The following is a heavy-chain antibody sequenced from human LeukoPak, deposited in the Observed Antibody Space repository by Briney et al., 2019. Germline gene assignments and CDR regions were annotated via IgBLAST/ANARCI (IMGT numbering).Heavy chain of an antibody. V-gene: IGHV3-30*18. CDR1: GFTFSSYG. CDR3: VKDRAALDS. J-gene: IGHJ4*02. CDR2: ISYDGSNK. D-gene: IGHD6-13*01. Sequence: GGSLRLSCAASGFTFSSYGMHWVRQAPGKGLEWVAVISYDGSNKYYADSVKGRFTISRDTSKNTLYLQMSSLRGEDTAVYYCVKDRAALDSWGQGTLVTVSS.